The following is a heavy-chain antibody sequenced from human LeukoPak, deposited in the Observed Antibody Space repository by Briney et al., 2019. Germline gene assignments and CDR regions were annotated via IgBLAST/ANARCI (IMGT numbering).Heavy chain of an antibody. J-gene: IGHJ4*02. Sequence: SETLSLTCAVYSGSFSGYYWSWIRQPPGKGLEWIGEINHSGSTNYNPSLKSRVTISVDTSKNQFSLKLSSVTAADTAVYYCAPGWPTLDYWGQGTLVTVSS. CDR1: SGSFSGYY. CDR3: APGWPTLDY. V-gene: IGHV4-34*01. D-gene: IGHD2-15*01. CDR2: INHSGST.